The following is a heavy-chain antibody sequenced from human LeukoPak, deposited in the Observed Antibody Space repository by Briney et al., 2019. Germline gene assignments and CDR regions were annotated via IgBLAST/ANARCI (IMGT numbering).Heavy chain of an antibody. V-gene: IGHV3-11*01. CDR1: GFTFSDYY. J-gene: IGHJ4*02. D-gene: IGHD5-24*01. CDR2: ISSSGSTI. CDR3: ARDLGSRDGYNPPNLFDD. Sequence: PGGSLRLSCAASGFTFSDYYMSWIRQAPGKGLEWVSYISSSGSTIYYADSVKGRFTISRDNAKNSLYLQMNSLRAEDTAVYYCARDLGSRDGYNPPNLFDDWGQGTLVTVSS.